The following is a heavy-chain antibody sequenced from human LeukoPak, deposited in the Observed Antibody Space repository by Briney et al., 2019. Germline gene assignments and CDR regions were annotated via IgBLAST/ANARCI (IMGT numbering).Heavy chain of an antibody. Sequence: PGGSLRLSCAASGFTFSSYGMHWVRQAPGKGLEWVAVIWYDGSNKYYADSVKGRFTISRDNSKNTLYLQMSSLRAEDTAVYYCARDQVDSSGWLDYWGQGTLVTVSS. CDR1: GFTFSSYG. V-gene: IGHV3-33*01. D-gene: IGHD6-19*01. J-gene: IGHJ4*02. CDR2: IWYDGSNK. CDR3: ARDQVDSSGWLDY.